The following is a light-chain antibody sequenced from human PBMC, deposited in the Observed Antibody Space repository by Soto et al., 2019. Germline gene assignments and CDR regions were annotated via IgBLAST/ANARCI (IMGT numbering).Light chain of an antibody. V-gene: IGKV2-28*01. CDR2: LGS. CDR1: QSLLHNSGYNC. CDR3: LQSLQTPLT. Sequence: DIVMTQSPLSLPVTPGEPASISCRSSQSLLHNSGYNCLDWYLHRPGQPPHLLIYLGSNRAPGAPDRCSGSGAGTEFTLRISRVEAEDVGTYYCLQSLQTPLTFGGGTKVEIK. J-gene: IGKJ4*01.